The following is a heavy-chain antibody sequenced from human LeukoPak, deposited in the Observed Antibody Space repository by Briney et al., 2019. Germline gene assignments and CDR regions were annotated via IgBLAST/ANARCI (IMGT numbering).Heavy chain of an antibody. CDR2: IYHSGSA. D-gene: IGHD4-17*01. J-gene: IGHJ4*02. Sequence: SETLSLTCTVSGGSISSGGYYWSWIRQHPGKGLEWIGSIYHSGSAYYNPSLKSRVTISVDTSKNQFSLKLTSVTAADTAVYYCATTITVTTDYWGQGTLVTVS. CDR1: GGSISSGGYY. V-gene: IGHV4-39*07. CDR3: ATTITVTTDY.